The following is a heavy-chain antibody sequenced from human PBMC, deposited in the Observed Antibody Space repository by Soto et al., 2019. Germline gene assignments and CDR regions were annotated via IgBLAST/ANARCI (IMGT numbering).Heavy chain of an antibody. CDR3: ARAEKDPRDPPSSY. V-gene: IGHV3-53*02. Sequence: EVQLVETGGGLIQPGGSLRLSCAASGFTVSSNYMSWVRQAPGKGLEWVSVIYSGGSTYYADSVKGRFTISRDNSKNTLYLQMNSLRAEDTAVYYCARAEKDPRDPPSSYWGQGTLVTVSS. J-gene: IGHJ4*02. D-gene: IGHD3-10*01. CDR1: GFTVSSNY. CDR2: IYSGGST.